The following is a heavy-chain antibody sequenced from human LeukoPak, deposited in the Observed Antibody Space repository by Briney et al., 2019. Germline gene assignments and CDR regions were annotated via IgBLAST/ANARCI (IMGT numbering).Heavy chain of an antibody. CDR1: GGSISSYY. D-gene: IGHD2-21*02. J-gene: IGHJ4*02. V-gene: IGHV4-4*07. Sequence: SETLSLTCTVSGGSISSYYWSWIRQPAGKGLEWIGRIYTSGSTNYNPSLKSRVTMSVDTSKNQFSLKLSSVTAADTAVYYCASRPLNCGGDCYLWLFDYWGQGTLVTVSS. CDR3: ASRPLNCGGDCYLWLFDY. CDR2: IYTSGST.